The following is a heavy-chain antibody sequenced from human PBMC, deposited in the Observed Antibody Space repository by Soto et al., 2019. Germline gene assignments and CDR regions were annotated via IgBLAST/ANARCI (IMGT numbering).Heavy chain of an antibody. Sequence: SETLSLTCAVYGGSFSGYYWTWIRQPPGTGLEWIGEINHSGSTNYNPSLKSRVTISVDTSKNQFSLKLTSVTAADTAVYYCARDKITDLFEYWGQGTRVTVSS. CDR2: INHSGST. D-gene: IGHD3-10*01. V-gene: IGHV4-34*01. J-gene: IGHJ4*02. CDR3: ARDKITDLFEY. CDR1: GGSFSGYY.